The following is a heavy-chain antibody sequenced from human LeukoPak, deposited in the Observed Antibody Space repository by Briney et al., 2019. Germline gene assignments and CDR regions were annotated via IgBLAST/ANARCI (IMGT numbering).Heavy chain of an antibody. V-gene: IGHV1-2*02. Sequence: ASVKVSCKASGYTFTGYYLHWVRQAPGQGLEWMGWINPNSGGTDYAQKFQGRVTMTRDTSINTACMELSRLRSDDTAVYYCARGGGGTSILWWLQDWFDPWGQGTLVTVSS. CDR3: ARGGGGTSILWWLQDWFDP. CDR1: GYTFTGYY. CDR2: INPNSGGT. J-gene: IGHJ5*02. D-gene: IGHD2-21*01.